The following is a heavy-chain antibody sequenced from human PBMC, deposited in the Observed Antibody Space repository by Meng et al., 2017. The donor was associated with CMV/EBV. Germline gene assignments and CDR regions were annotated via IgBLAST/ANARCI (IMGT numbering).Heavy chain of an antibody. V-gene: IGHV3-64*02. D-gene: IGHD2-2*01. Sequence: GGSLRLSCAASGFTFSSYAMHWVRQAPGKGLEYVSAISSNGGSTYYADSVKGRFTISRDNSKNTLYLQMGSLRAEDMAVYYCARDRHAQKLRYCSSTSCPPGYWGQGTLVTVSS. CDR1: GFTFSSYA. CDR2: ISSNGGST. J-gene: IGHJ4*02. CDR3: ARDRHAQKLRYCSSTSCPPGY.